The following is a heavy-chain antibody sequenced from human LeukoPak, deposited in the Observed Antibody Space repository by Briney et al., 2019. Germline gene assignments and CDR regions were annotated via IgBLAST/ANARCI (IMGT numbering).Heavy chain of an antibody. J-gene: IGHJ4*02. CDR2: INHSGST. Sequence: SETLSLTCAVYGGSFSGYYWSWICQPPGKGLEWIGEINHSGSTNYNPSLKSRVTISVDTSKNQFSLKLSSVSAADTAVYYCARGPSSSGSISYFDYWGQGTLVTVSS. V-gene: IGHV4-34*01. CDR1: GGSFSGYY. CDR3: ARGPSSSGSISYFDY. D-gene: IGHD6-13*01.